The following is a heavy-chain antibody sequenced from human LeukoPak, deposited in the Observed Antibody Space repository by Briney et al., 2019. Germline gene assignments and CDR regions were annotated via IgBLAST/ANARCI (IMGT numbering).Heavy chain of an antibody. Sequence: SGTLSLTCAVSGASINSRNWWTWVRQPPEKGLEWIGEIYQSGTTNYNPSLKSRVTISVDKSKNQFSLKLNSVTAADTAVYYCARGLSDSSGYSLDAFDIWGQGTMVTVSS. V-gene: IGHV4-4*02. CDR3: ARGLSDSSGYSLDAFDI. J-gene: IGHJ3*02. D-gene: IGHD3-22*01. CDR2: IYQSGTT. CDR1: GASINSRNW.